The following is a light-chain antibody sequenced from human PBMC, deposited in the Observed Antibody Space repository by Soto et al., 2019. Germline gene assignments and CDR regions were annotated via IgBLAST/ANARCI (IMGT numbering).Light chain of an antibody. CDR3: RQRYNWPLT. CDR2: GAS. J-gene: IGKJ4*01. Sequence: EIVLMQSPGTLSLSPGERATLSCRASQSVSNNYVAWYQQKPGQAPRLLIAGASSRATGIPDRFSGSGSGTDFTLTISRLEPEDFGVYYCRQRYNWPLTFGGGTKVEIK. CDR1: QSVSNNY. V-gene: IGKV3D-20*02.